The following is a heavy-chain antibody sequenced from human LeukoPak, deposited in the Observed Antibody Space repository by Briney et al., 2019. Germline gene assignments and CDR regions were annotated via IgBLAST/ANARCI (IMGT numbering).Heavy chain of an antibody. Sequence: GASVKVSCKASGGTFSSYAISWVRQAPGQGLEWMGGIIPIFGTANYAQKFQGRVTITADESTSTAYMELSSLRSEDTAVYYCARALPYNWNDITDAFDIWGQGTMVTVSS. D-gene: IGHD1-1*01. CDR2: IIPIFGTA. J-gene: IGHJ3*02. V-gene: IGHV1-69*13. CDR3: ARALPYNWNDITDAFDI. CDR1: GGTFSSYA.